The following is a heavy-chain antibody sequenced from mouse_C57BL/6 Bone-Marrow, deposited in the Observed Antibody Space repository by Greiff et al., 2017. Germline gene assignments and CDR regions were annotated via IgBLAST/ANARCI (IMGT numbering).Heavy chain of an antibody. CDR3: AIYGSSSFDY. CDR1: GFTFSSYA. CDR2: ISDGGSYT. J-gene: IGHJ2*01. V-gene: IGHV5-4*03. D-gene: IGHD1-1*01. Sequence: EVKLVESWGGLVKPGGSLKLSCAASGFTFSSYAMSWVRQTPEKRLEWVATISDGGSYTYYPDNVKGRFTISRDNAKNNLYLQRSHLKSEDTAMYYCAIYGSSSFDYWGQGTTLTVSS.